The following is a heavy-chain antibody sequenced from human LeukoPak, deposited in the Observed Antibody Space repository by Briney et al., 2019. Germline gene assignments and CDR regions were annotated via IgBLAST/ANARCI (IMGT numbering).Heavy chain of an antibody. CDR2: IVVGSGNT. CDR1: GYTFTGYY. CDR3: AADGGDGYPPRFDY. D-gene: IGHD5-24*01. J-gene: IGHJ4*02. V-gene: IGHV1-58*02. Sequence: ASVKVSCKASGYTFTGYYMHWVRQARGQRLEWIGWIVVGSGNTNYAQKFQERVTITRDMSTSTAYMELSSLRSEDTAVYYCAADGGDGYPPRFDYWGQGTLVTVSS.